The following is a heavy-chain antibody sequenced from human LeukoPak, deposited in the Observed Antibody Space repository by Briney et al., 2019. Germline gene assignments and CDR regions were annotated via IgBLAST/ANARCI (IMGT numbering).Heavy chain of an antibody. CDR3: AKFEYYYDSSGYYKEDY. J-gene: IGHJ4*02. D-gene: IGHD3-22*01. Sequence: GGSLRLSCAASGFTFSSHAMSWVRQAPGKGLEWVSAISGSGGSTYYADSVKGRLTISRENSKNTLYLQMNSLRAEDTAVYYCAKFEYYYDSSGYYKEDYWGQGTLVTVSS. CDR1: GFTFSSHA. CDR2: ISGSGGST. V-gene: IGHV3-23*01.